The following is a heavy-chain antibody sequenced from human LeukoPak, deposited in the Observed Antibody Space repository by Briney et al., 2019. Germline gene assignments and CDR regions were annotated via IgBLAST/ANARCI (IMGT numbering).Heavy chain of an antibody. CDR3: ARGEDFERYYLAY. D-gene: IGHD3-9*01. CDR1: GGSISSYY. Sequence: PSEALSLTCTVSGGSISSYYWNWIRQPAGKGLEWIGRISTSGSTVYNPSLKSRVTMSLDTSKNQFSLRLTSVTAADTAVYFCARGEDFERYYLAYWGQGTLVTVSS. CDR2: ISTSGST. J-gene: IGHJ4*02. V-gene: IGHV4-4*07.